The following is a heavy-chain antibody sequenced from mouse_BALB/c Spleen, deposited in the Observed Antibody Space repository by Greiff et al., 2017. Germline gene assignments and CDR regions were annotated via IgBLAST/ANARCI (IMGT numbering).Heavy chain of an antibody. J-gene: IGHJ3*01. CDR3: ARTRDGSSPLAY. CDR1: GYSFTGYN. Sequence: VHVKQSGPELEKPGASVKISCKASGYSFTGYNMNWVKQSNGKSLEWIGNIDPYYGGTSYNQKFKGKATLTVDKSSSTAYMQLKSLTSEDSAVYDCARTRDGSSPLAYWGQGTLVTVSA. V-gene: IGHV1-39*01. CDR2: IDPYYGGT. D-gene: IGHD1-1*01.